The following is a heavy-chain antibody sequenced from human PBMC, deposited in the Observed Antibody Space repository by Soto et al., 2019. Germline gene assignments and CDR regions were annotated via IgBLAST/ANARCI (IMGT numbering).Heavy chain of an antibody. J-gene: IGHJ6*02. V-gene: IGHV1-18*04. CDR1: GCTFTSYG. D-gene: IGHD6-19*01. CDR3: ARDQGIAVAGRGDYYGMDV. Sequence: AAVKVSCKASGCTFTSYGISWVRQAPGRGLEGVGWISAYNCNTNYAQKLQGRVTMTTDTSTSTAYMEPRSLRSDDTAGYYCARDQGIAVAGRGDYYGMDVWGQGTTVTVSS. CDR2: ISAYNCNT.